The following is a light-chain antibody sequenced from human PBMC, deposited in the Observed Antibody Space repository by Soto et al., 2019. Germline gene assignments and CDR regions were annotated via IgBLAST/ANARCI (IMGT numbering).Light chain of an antibody. CDR1: QSVRND. J-gene: IGKJ5*01. V-gene: IGKV3-11*01. CDR2: DAS. Sequence: EIVLTHSPVTLSLSPCEIATLSCRASQSVRNDLGWYHQKPGQAPRLLIYDASNRATGIPARFSGSGSGTGFTLTISSVEPEDFGIYYCQQRRNWPITFGQGTRLEIK. CDR3: QQRRNWPIT.